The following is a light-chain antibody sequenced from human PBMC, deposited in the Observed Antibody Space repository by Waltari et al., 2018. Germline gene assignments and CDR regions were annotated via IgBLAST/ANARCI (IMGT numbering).Light chain of an antibody. J-gene: IGLJ2*01. CDR3: GSWDSSLSLV. Sequence: QSVLTQPPSLSAAPGQKVTISCSGSSSNIGYNFVSWYQQFPGTAPKLLIYENNKRPSGIPDRCSGSNSGTSGTLVITGVQTGDEADYYCGSWDSSLSLVFGGGTKLSVL. CDR2: ENN. V-gene: IGLV1-51*02. CDR1: SSNIGYNF.